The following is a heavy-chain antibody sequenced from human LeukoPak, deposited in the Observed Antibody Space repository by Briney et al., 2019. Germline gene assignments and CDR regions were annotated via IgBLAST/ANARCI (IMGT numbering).Heavy chain of an antibody. J-gene: IGHJ6*03. CDR1: RFIFSSYG. Sequence: PGGSLRLSCAASRFIFSSYGIHWVRQAPGKGLEWVAFIQYDGSNKYYADSVKGRFTISRDNSKNTLYLQMNSLRAEDTAVYYCARDSYSNYYYYYYMDVWGKGTTVTVSS. V-gene: IGHV3-30*02. D-gene: IGHD4-11*01. CDR2: IQYDGSNK. CDR3: ARDSYSNYYYYYYMDV.